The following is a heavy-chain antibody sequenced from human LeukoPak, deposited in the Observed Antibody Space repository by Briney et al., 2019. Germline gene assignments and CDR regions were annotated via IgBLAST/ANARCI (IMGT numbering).Heavy chain of an antibody. D-gene: IGHD3-10*01. CDR2: ISAYNGNT. CDR1: GYTFTSYG. Sequence: ASVKVSCKASGYTFTSYGISWVRQAPGQGLEWMGWISAYNGNTNYAQKLPGRVTITTDTSTSTAYMELRSLRSDDTAVYYCARDRPGALLWFGESFSYWGQGTLVTVSS. J-gene: IGHJ4*02. CDR3: ARDRPGALLWFGESFSY. V-gene: IGHV1-18*01.